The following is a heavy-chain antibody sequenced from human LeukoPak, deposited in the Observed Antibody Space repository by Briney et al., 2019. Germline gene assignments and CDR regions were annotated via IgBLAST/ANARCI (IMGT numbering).Heavy chain of an antibody. Sequence: SQTLSLTCTVSGDSISSGADYWNWIRQPPGKGLEWIGYIYYSGTTYYNPSLKSRVTISVDTSKNQFSLKLSSVTAADTAVYYCARGVTGLDYWGRGTLVTVSS. CDR1: GDSISSGADY. D-gene: IGHD3-9*01. CDR3: ARGVTGLDY. J-gene: IGHJ4*02. CDR2: IYYSGTT. V-gene: IGHV4-30-4*01.